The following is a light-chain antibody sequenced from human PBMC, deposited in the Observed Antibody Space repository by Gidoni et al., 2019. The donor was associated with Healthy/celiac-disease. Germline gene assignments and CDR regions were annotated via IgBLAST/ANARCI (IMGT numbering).Light chain of an antibody. CDR2: AAS. Sequence: IQMPPSPSSLSASVGDRVNITCRASQSISSYLNWYQQKPGKAPKLLIYAASSLQSGVPSRFSGSGAGTDFTITISSMQPEDFATYYCQQRYSTPRFTFGPGTKVEIK. CDR1: QSISSY. J-gene: IGKJ3*01. V-gene: IGKV1-39*01. CDR3: QQRYSTPRFT.